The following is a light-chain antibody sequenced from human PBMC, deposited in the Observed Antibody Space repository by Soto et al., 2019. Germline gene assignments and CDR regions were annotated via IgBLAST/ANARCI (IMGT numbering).Light chain of an antibody. V-gene: IGKV1-5*03. CDR1: QSISSW. Sequence: DIQMTQSPSTLSASVGDRVTITCRASQSISSWLAWYQQKPRKAPKLLIYKASSLESGVPSRFSGSGSGTEFTLNISSLQPDDFATYYCQQYNSYSRTFGQGTKVDIK. CDR3: QQYNSYSRT. J-gene: IGKJ1*01. CDR2: KAS.